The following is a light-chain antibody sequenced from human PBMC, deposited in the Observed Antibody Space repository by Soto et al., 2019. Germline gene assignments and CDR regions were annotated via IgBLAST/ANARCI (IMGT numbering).Light chain of an antibody. CDR1: QSISDN. CDR3: QQYLNWPRT. J-gene: IGKJ1*01. Sequence: EILMTQSPATLSVSAGERATLSCRASQSISDNLAWFQQKPGQSPRLIMYAASTRATGVPARFSASGSGTEFTLTISSLQSEDFAVYYCQQYLNWPRTFGQGTRV. V-gene: IGKV3-15*01. CDR2: AAS.